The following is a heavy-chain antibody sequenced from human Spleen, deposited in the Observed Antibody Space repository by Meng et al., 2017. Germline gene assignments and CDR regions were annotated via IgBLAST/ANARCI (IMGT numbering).Heavy chain of an antibody. D-gene: IGHD3/OR15-3a*01. V-gene: IGHV4-34*01. Sequence: SETLSPTCALYGGSLYGFYWTWVRQPPGGGLGWSAEINHAGSTSYNPSLRNRVIISVDTSKNQVSLKMNSVTAADTAVYFCARGGPSLPGAFYMDSWGQGTRVTVSS. J-gene: IGHJ1*01. CDR3: ARGGPSLPGAFYMDS. CDR2: INHAGST. CDR1: GGSLYGFY.